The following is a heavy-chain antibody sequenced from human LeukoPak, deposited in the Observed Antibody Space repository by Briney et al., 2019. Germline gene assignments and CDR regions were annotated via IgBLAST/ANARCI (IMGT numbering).Heavy chain of an antibody. CDR1: GYTFTSYG. J-gene: IGHJ4*02. V-gene: IGHV1-18*01. D-gene: IGHD3-22*01. Sequence: ASVKVSCKASGYTFTSYGISWVRQVPGQGLEWMGWISAYNGNTNYAQKLQGRVTMTTDTSTSTAYMELRSLRSDDTAVYYCARNTYYYDSSGYYDFDYWGQGTLVTVSS. CDR2: ISAYNGNT. CDR3: ARNTYYYDSSGYYDFDY.